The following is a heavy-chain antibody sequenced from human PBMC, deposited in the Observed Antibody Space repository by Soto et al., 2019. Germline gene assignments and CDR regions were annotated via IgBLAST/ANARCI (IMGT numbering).Heavy chain of an antibody. CDR3: AKGPTATVTLGHFDI. CDR2: ISWNSGSI. D-gene: IGHD5-18*01. CDR1: GFTFDDYA. V-gene: IGHV3-9*01. J-gene: IGHJ3*02. Sequence: GGSLRLSCAASGFTFDDYAMHWVRQAPGKGLEWVSGISWNSGSIGYADSVKGRFTISRDNAKNSLYLQMNSLRAEDTALYYCAKGPTATVTLGHFDIWGQGTMVPVSS.